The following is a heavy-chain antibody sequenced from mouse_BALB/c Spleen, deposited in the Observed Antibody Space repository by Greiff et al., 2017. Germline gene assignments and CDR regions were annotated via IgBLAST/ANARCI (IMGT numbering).Heavy chain of an antibody. V-gene: IGHV5-6-3*01. CDR3: ARGPYYGNYDAMDY. CDR1: GFTFSSYG. Sequence: EVQLVESGGGLVQPGGSLKLSCAASGFTFSSYGMSWVRQTPDKRLELVATINSNGGSTYYPDSVKGRFTISRDNAKNTLYLQMSSLKSEDTAMYYCARGPYYGNYDAMDYWGQGTSVTVSS. J-gene: IGHJ4*01. D-gene: IGHD2-10*01. CDR2: INSNGGST.